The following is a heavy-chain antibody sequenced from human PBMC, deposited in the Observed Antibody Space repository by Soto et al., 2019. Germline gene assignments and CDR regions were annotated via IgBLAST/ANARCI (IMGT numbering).Heavy chain of an antibody. D-gene: IGHD5-12*01. CDR1: GYTFTSYY. V-gene: IGHV1-46*01. J-gene: IGHJ4*02. Sequence: VASVKVSCKASGYTFTSYYMHWVRQAPGQGLEWMGIINPSGGSTSYAQKFQGRVTMTRDTSTSTVYMELSSLRSEDTAVYYCARGGIRWLQFHYFDYWGQGTLVTVSS. CDR3: ARGGIRWLQFHYFDY. CDR2: INPSGGST.